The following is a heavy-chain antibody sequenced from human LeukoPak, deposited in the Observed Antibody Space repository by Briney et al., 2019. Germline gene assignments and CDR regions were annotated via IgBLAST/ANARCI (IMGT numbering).Heavy chain of an antibody. CDR2: INWNGDST. CDR3: ANLWEMGY. D-gene: IGHD5-24*01. V-gene: IGHV3-20*04. CDR1: GFTFEDDG. Sequence: GGSLRLSCAASGFTFEDDGMSWVRQAPGKGLEWVSGINWNGDSTGYADSVKGRFTISRDNSKNTLYLQMNSLRAEDTAVYYCANLWEMGYWGQGTLVTVSS. J-gene: IGHJ4*02.